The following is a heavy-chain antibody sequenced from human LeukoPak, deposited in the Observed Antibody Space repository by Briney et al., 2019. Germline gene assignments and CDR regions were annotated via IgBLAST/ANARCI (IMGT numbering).Heavy chain of an antibody. J-gene: IGHJ4*02. V-gene: IGHV3-74*01. CDR3: IRDFLTVTTNDY. CDR1: GFSFSDYW. CDR2: IKTDGSDR. D-gene: IGHD4-11*01. Sequence: GGSLRLSCVVSGFSFSDYWMHWVRKAPGKGLVRVSGIKTDGSDRRYADFVKGRFTISRDNAKNTLFLQMNSLRAEDTAVYYCIRDFLTVTTNDYWGQGTLVTVSS.